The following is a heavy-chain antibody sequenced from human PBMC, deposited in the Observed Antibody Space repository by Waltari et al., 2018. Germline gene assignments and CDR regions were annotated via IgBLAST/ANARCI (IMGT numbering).Heavy chain of an antibody. Sequence: YWIGWVRQLPGKGLEWMGVIYPGDSNTMYSPSFQGQVTFSADESTDTAYLQWTSLKASDTAIYYCARRAYQYYFDYWGQGTLVTVSS. J-gene: IGHJ4*02. D-gene: IGHD2-21*01. V-gene: IGHV5-51*01. CDR1: YW. CDR2: IYPGDSNT. CDR3: ARRAYQYYFDY.